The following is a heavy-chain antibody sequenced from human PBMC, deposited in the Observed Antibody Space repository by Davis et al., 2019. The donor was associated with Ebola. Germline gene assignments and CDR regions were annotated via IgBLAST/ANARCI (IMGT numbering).Heavy chain of an antibody. J-gene: IGHJ5*02. V-gene: IGHV4-59*01. D-gene: IGHD4-17*01. CDR3: ARQTTGFDP. Sequence: SETLSLTCTLPGGSISSYYWSWIRQPPGKGLEWIGYIYYSGSTNYNPSLKSRVTISVDTSKNQFSLKLSSVTAADTAVYYCARQTTGFDPWGQGTLVTVSS. CDR1: GGSISSYY. CDR2: IYYSGST.